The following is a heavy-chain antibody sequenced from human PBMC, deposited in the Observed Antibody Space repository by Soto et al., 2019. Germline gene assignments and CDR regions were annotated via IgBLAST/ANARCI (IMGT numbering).Heavy chain of an antibody. CDR3: AKDLRSSSRAFGMDV. CDR1: GFPFSSYV. CDR2: ISGSGGST. J-gene: IGHJ6*02. V-gene: IGHV3-23*01. D-gene: IGHD6-6*01. Sequence: PGGSLRLSCAASGFPFSSYVMSWVRQAPGKGLEWVSAISGSGGSTYYADSVKGRLTISRDNSKNTLYLQMNSLRAEDTAVYYCAKDLRSSSRAFGMDVWGQGTTVTVSS.